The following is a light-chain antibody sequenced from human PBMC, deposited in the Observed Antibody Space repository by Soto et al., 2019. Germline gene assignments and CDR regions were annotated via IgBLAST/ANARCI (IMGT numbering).Light chain of an antibody. CDR3: QHYSNLPLT. CDR1: QSVRSY. Sequence: EIVLTQSPATLSVSPGEGATLSCRASQSVRSYLVWYQHKPGLAPRLLIYGVSTRATGIPVRFSGSGSGTEFTLSISSLQSEDSAIYYCQHYSNLPLTFGGGTKVDIK. J-gene: IGKJ4*01. V-gene: IGKV3D-15*01. CDR2: GVS.